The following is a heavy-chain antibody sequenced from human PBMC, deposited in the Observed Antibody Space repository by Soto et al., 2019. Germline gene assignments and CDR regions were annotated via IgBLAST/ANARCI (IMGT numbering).Heavy chain of an antibody. D-gene: IGHD6-13*01. CDR1: GFTFSSNW. Sequence: LRLSCAASGFTFSSNWVHLGRQAPGKGLVWVSRINNDGSSTNYADSVKGRFTISRDNAMNTLYLQMNSLRAEDTAVYFCARDYVLSAAGRLGVGYWGRGTLVTVSS. CDR3: ARDYVLSAAGRLGVGY. V-gene: IGHV3-74*01. J-gene: IGHJ4*02. CDR2: INNDGSST.